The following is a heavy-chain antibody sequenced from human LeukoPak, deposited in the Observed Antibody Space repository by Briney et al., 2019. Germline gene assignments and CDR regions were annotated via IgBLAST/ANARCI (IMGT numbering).Heavy chain of an antibody. CDR1: GFTFDDYA. Sequence: GGSLRLSCAASGFTFDDYAMHWVRQAPGKGLEWVSGISWNSGSMGYADSVKGRFTISRDNAKNSLYLQMNSLRAEDTALYYCAKGLPNSYNYFDYWGQGTLVTVSS. J-gene: IGHJ4*02. CDR3: AKGLPNSYNYFDY. D-gene: IGHD5-12*01. V-gene: IGHV3-9*01. CDR2: ISWNSGSM.